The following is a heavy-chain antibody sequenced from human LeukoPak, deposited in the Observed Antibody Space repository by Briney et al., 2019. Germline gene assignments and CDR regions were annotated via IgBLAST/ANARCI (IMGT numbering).Heavy chain of an antibody. D-gene: IGHD1-26*01. V-gene: IGHV3-48*03. J-gene: IGHJ4*02. CDR3: ARGRYSGSYLLDY. CDR1: GFIFSSFE. CDR2: ISNRGSTI. Sequence: GGSLRLSCAAPGFIFSSFEMNWVRQAPGKGLEWVSYISNRGSTIYYADSVKGRFTISRDNAKNSLYLQMNSLRAEDTALYYCARGRYSGSYLLDYWGQGTLVTVSS.